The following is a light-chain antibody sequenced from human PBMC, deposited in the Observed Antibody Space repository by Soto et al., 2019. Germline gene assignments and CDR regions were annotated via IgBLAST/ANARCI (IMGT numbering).Light chain of an antibody. CDR1: QSISSY. CDR3: QQSYSTPLT. Sequence: DIQMTQSPSSLSAPVGDRVTITCRASQSISSYLNWYQQKPGKAPKLLIYAASSLQSGVPSRFSSSGSGTDFTLTISSLQPEDFATYYCQQSYSTPLTFGGGTKVDIK. V-gene: IGKV1-39*01. J-gene: IGKJ4*01. CDR2: AAS.